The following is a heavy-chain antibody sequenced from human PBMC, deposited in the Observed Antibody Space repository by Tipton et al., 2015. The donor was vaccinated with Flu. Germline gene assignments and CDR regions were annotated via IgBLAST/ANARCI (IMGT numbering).Heavy chain of an antibody. CDR2: IFYSGGT. CDR3: ARIGRLVTTIGGDY. CDR1: GGSLSSYY. Sequence: TLSLTCTVFGGSLSSYYWSWIRQPPGKGLEWIGYIFYSGGTNYNPSLRSRVTISVDTSKNQFSLKLTSVTAADTAVYFCARIGRLVTTIGGDYWGQGTLVAVSS. D-gene: IGHD5-12*01. V-gene: IGHV4-59*01. J-gene: IGHJ4*02.